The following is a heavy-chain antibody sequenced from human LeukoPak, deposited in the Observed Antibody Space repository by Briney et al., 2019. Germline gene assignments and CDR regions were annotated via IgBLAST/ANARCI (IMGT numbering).Heavy chain of an antibody. CDR3: AKGPRAGLRYWYFDL. V-gene: IGHV3-23*01. J-gene: IGHJ2*01. CDR2: VSGSGAGT. Sequence: GGSLRLSRAASGLTFNTYAMSWVRQAPGKGLQWVSTVSGSGAGTFYGDSVKGRFTISRDNSNNTLFLQMNSLSADDTAVYFCAKGPRAGLRYWYFDLWGRGSLVTVSS. CDR1: GLTFNTYA. D-gene: IGHD2-21*02.